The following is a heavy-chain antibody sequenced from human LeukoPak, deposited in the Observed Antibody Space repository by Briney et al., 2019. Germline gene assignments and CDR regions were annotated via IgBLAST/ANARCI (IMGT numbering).Heavy chain of an antibody. CDR3: ARDDGSATLGFDS. V-gene: IGHV1-69*05. D-gene: IGHD1-26*01. CDR1: GTTFSRYA. Sequence: SVKVSCKASGTTFSRYAISWVRQAPGQGLEWIGGIIPILGTTNYAHKVQDRVTISTDKSKSTGYMEVSSLRAVDTAVYFCARDDGSATLGFDSWGQGTLVSVSS. CDR2: IIPILGTT. J-gene: IGHJ4*02.